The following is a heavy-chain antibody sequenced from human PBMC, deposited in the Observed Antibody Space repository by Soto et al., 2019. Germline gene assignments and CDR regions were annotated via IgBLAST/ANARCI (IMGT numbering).Heavy chain of an antibody. CDR1: GGTFSSYA. D-gene: IGHD6-13*01. V-gene: IGHV1-69*13. Sequence: SVKVSCKASGGTFSSYAISRVRQAPGQGLEWMGGIIPIFGTANYAQKFQGRVTITADESTSTAYMELSSLRSEDTAVYYCARAKAAGTRRYYYYGMDVWGQGTTVTVSS. CDR3: ARAKAAGTRRYYYYGMDV. J-gene: IGHJ6*02. CDR2: IIPIFGTA.